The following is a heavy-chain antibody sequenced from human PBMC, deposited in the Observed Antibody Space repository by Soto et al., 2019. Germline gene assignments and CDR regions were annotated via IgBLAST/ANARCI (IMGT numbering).Heavy chain of an antibody. J-gene: IGHJ3*02. D-gene: IGHD5-12*01. CDR1: GGTFSSYT. CDR2: IIPILGIA. Sequence: QVQLLQSGAEVKKPGSSVKVSCKASGGTFSSYTISWVRQAPGQGLEWMGRIIPILGIANYAQKFQGRVTITADKLTSTAYMELSSLRSEDTAVYYCATVEMATRGAFDIWGQGTMVTVSS. CDR3: ATVEMATRGAFDI. V-gene: IGHV1-69*02.